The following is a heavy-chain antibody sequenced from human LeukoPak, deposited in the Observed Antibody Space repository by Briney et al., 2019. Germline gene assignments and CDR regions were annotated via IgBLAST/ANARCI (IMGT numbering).Heavy chain of an antibody. J-gene: IGHJ4*02. V-gene: IGHV4-30-4*08. CDR1: GGSISSGDYY. Sequence: SQTLSLTCTVSGGSISSGDYYWSRIRQPPGKGLEWIGYIYYSGSTYYNPSLKSRVTISVDTSKNQFSLKLSSVTAADTAMYYCARDLSSGYYRYYFDYWGQGTLVTVSS. CDR2: IYYSGST. D-gene: IGHD3-22*01. CDR3: ARDLSSGYYRYYFDY.